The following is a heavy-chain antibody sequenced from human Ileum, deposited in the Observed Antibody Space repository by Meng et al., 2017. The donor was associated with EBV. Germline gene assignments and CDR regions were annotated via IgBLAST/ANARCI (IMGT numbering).Heavy chain of an antibody. CDR2: IHADGSVT. V-gene: IGHV3-74*01. CDR1: GFIFSNYW. Sequence: VDLFESGGGLVQPGGSLRLSCATSGFIFSNYWMHWVRQAPGKGLVWVSRIHADGSVTNYADSVKGRFTISRDNAKNTLYLQMNSLRAEDTAVYYCARDLFWNQADYWGQGTLVTVSS. J-gene: IGHJ4*02. D-gene: IGHD1-14*01. CDR3: ARDLFWNQADY.